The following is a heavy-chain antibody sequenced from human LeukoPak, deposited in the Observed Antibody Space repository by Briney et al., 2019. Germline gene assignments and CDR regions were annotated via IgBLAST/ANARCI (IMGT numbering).Heavy chain of an antibody. Sequence: PSETLSLTCTVSGYSISSGYYWSWIRQPPGKGLEWIGEINHSGSTNYNPSLKSRVTISVDTSKNQFSLKLSSVTAADTAVYYCARGRITSDAFDIWGQGTMVTVSS. D-gene: IGHD3-3*01. CDR3: ARGRITSDAFDI. J-gene: IGHJ3*02. CDR2: INHSGST. V-gene: IGHV4-38-2*02. CDR1: GYSISSGYY.